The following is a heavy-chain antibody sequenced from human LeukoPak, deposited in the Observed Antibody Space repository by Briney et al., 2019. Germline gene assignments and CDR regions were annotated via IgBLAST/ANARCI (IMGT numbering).Heavy chain of an antibody. Sequence: GASVKVSCKASGYTFTGYYMHWVRQAPGQGLEWMGWINPNSGGTNYAQEFQGRVTMTRDTSISTADMELSRLRSDDTAVYYCARGLGYCSTPDCPARVYCFDYWGQGTLVTVSS. D-gene: IGHD2-2*01. V-gene: IGHV1-2*02. J-gene: IGHJ4*02. CDR1: GYTFTGYY. CDR2: INPNSGGT. CDR3: ARGLGYCSTPDCPARVYCFDY.